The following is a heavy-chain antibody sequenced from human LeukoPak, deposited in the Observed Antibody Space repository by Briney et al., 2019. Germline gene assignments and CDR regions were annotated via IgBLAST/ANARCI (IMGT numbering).Heavy chain of an antibody. CDR3: ARQTFGEDLDY. J-gene: IGHJ4*01. V-gene: IGHV1-18*01. Sequence: GASVKVSCKASGYTFTGYGISWVRQAPGQGLEWMAWISVYNANTKYAQKFQDRVTMTTDTSTSTAYMELRSLRSDDTAVYYCARQTFGEDLDYWVHGTLVTVSS. CDR1: GYTFTGYG. CDR2: ISVYNANT. D-gene: IGHD3-10*01.